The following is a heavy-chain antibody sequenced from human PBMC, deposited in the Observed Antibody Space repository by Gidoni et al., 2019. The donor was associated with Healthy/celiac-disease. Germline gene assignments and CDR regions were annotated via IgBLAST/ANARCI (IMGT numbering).Heavy chain of an antibody. V-gene: IGHV3-7*01. Sequence: EVQLVESGGGLVQPGGSLRLSCAASGFTFRSYWMSWVRQAPGKGLEWVANIKQDGSEKYYVDSVKGRFTISRDNAKNSLYLQMNSLRAEDTAVYYCAREVESLFGYGMDVWGQGTTVTVSS. CDR3: AREVESLFGYGMDV. D-gene: IGHD3-10*01. CDR1: GFTFRSYW. J-gene: IGHJ6*02. CDR2: IKQDGSEK.